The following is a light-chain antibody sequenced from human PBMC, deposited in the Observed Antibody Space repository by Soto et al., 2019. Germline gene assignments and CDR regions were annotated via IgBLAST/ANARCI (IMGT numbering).Light chain of an antibody. CDR1: QSVSYY. CDR3: QQRSNWPRT. V-gene: IGKV3D-20*02. J-gene: IGKJ1*01. Sequence: EIVLTQSPGTLSLSPGERATLSCRASQSVSYYLAWYQQKPGQAPRLLIYDASSRATGVPDRFSGSGSGTDFTLTISRLEPEDFAVYYCQQRSNWPRTFGQGTKVDI. CDR2: DAS.